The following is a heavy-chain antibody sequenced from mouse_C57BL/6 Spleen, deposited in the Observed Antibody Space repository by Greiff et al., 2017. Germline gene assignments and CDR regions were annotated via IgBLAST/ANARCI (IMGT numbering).Heavy chain of an antibody. CDR2: IDPNSGGT. CDR3: ARGEGDDYEVFFAY. V-gene: IGHV1-72*01. J-gene: IGHJ3*01. CDR1: GYTFTSYW. Sequence: QVQLQQPGAELVKPGASVKLSCKASGYTFTSYWMHWVKQRPGRGLEWIGRIDPNSGGTKYNEKFKSKATLTVDKPSSTAYMQLSSLTSEDSAVYYCARGEGDDYEVFFAYWGQGTLVTVSA. D-gene: IGHD2-4*01.